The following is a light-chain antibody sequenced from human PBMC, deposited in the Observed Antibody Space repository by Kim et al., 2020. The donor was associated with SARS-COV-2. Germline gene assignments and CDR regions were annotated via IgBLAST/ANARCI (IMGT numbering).Light chain of an antibody. CDR1: KLGEKY. V-gene: IGLV3-1*01. CDR3: QAWDRFTVT. Sequence: SVSPGQTARISCSGEKLGEKYVRWYQQAPGQSPVMVIYEDSKRSSGIPERFSGSNSGNTATLTISGAQAVDDGDYYCQAWDRFTVTFGAGTQLTVL. CDR2: EDS. J-gene: IGLJ2*01.